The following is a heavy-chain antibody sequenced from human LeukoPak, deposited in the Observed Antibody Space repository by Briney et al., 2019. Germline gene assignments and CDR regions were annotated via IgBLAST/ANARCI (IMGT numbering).Heavy chain of an antibody. J-gene: IGHJ3*02. CDR2: IYSSGST. CDR1: GGSISSSSYY. V-gene: IGHV4-39*01. CDR3: VRLGGSGDTFQI. Sequence: SETLSLTCTVSGGSISSSSYYWGWIRQPPGKGLEWIGCIYSSGSTYSNPSLMSRVTISVDTSKSQFSLKLSSVTAADTAVYYCVRLGGSGDTFQIWGQGTMVTVSS. D-gene: IGHD3-10*01.